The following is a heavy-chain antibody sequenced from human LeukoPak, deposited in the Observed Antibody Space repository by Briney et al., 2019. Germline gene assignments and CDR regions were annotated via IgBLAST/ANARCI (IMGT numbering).Heavy chain of an antibody. CDR1: GFTFSSYA. Sequence: GGSLRLSCAASGFTFSSYAMSWVRQAPGKGLEWVSAISGSGGSTYYADSVKGRFTISGDNSKNTLYLQMNSLRAEDTAVYYCARVVVVAVTPHFDYWGQGTLVTVSS. J-gene: IGHJ4*02. D-gene: IGHD2-15*01. CDR3: ARVVVVAVTPHFDY. CDR2: ISGSGGST. V-gene: IGHV3-23*01.